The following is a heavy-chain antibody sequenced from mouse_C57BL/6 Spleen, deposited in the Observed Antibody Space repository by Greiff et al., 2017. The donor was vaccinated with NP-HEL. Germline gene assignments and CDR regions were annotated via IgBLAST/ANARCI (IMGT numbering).Heavy chain of an antibody. CDR3: ARGDYDYDVEFAY. CDR2: INPNNGGT. J-gene: IGHJ3*01. V-gene: IGHV1-18*01. Sequence: EVQLQESGPELVKPGASVKIPCKASGYTFTDYNMDWVKQSHGKSLEWIGDINPNNGGTIYNQKFKGKATLTVDKSSSTAYMELRSLTSEDTAVYYCARGDYDYDVEFAYWGQGTLVTVSA. D-gene: IGHD2-4*01. CDR1: GYTFTDYN.